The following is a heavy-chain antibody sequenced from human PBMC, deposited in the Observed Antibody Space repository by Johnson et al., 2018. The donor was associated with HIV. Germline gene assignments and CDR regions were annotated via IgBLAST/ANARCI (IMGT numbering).Heavy chain of an antibody. CDR2: INWNGGRT. D-gene: IGHD2-21*02. V-gene: IGHV3-20*04. J-gene: IGHJ3*02. CDR3: ARSVVVTAQSGIYAFDI. CDR1: GFTVSSNY. Sequence: VQLVESGGGVVQPGRSLRLSCAASGFTVSSNYMSWVRQPPGKGLEWVSGINWNGGRTGYADSVKGRLPISRDNAKNSLYLQMNSLRAEDTALYYCARSVVVTAQSGIYAFDIWGQGTMVTVSS.